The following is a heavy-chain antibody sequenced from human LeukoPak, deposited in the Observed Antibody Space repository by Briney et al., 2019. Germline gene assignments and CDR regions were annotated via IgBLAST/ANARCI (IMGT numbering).Heavy chain of an antibody. CDR2: IYTSGST. D-gene: IGHD3-16*02. CDR3: ARERRRGDYVWGSYRYTRGHFDY. CDR1: GVSISSSSYY. V-gene: IGHV4-61*02. Sequence: SETLSLTCTVSGVSISSSSYYWSWLRQPAGKGLEWFGRIYTSGSTNYNPSLKSRVPMSEDTCKNHFSLKLSSVTAADTAVYYGARERRRGDYVWGSYRYTRGHFDYWGQGTLVTVSS. J-gene: IGHJ4*02.